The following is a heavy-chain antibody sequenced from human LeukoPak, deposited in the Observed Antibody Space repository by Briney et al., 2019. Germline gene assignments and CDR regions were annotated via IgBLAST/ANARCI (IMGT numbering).Heavy chain of an antibody. Sequence: GGSLRLSCAASGFTFSSYSMNWVRQAPGKGQEYVSSISSSSGYIYYADSVKGRFTISRDNSKNSLYLQMNSLRAEDTAVYYCARDTGSGSYYKNAYDYWGQGTLVTVSS. CDR3: ARDTGSGSYYKNAYDY. CDR2: ISSSSGYI. D-gene: IGHD3-10*01. CDR1: GFTFSSYS. V-gene: IGHV3-21*01. J-gene: IGHJ4*02.